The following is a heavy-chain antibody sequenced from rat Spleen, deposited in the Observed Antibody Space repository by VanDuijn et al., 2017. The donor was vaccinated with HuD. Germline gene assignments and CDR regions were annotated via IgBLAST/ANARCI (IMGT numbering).Heavy chain of an antibody. CDR1: GFSLTNYG. J-gene: IGHJ3*01. CDR3: VRSEGIIRGQFAY. CDR2: IRSGGGT. Sequence: QVQLKESGPGLVQPSQTLSLTCTVSGFSLTNYGVTWVRQPPGKGLEWIGTIRSGGGTDYNSTLKSRLSISRDTSKGQVLLKMNSLQTEDTAMYFCVRSEGIIRGQFAYWGQGTLVTVSS. D-gene: IGHD4-3*01. V-gene: IGHV2-16*01.